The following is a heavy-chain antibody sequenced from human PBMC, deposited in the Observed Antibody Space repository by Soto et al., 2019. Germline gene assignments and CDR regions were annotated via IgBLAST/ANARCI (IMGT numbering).Heavy chain of an antibody. Sequence: PSETPSLTCSVHGGPFSGYYWSWIRQPPGKGLEWIGEINHRGSTNYNPSHKPRLTISVATSKNQFSLKLSSVTGSDTAVYYCARGRVEYSHAYYYYYGIDVWGQGTTVTVSS. J-gene: IGHJ6*02. CDR2: INHRGST. V-gene: IGHV4-34*01. CDR3: ARGRVEYSHAYYYYYGIDV. CDR1: GGPFSGYY. D-gene: IGHD6-6*01.